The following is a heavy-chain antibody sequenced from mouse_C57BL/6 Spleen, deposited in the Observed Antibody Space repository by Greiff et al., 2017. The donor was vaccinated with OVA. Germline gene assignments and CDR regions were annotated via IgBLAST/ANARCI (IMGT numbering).Heavy chain of an antibody. Sequence: EVKVEESGGGLVQPGGSMKLSCVASGFTFSNYWMNWVRQSPEKGLEWVAQIRLKSDNYATHYAESVKGRFTISRDDSKSSVYLQMNNLRAEDTGIYYCTGSPNYYGSSYEYFDVWGTGTTVTVSS. CDR2: IRLKSDNYAT. V-gene: IGHV6-3*01. J-gene: IGHJ1*03. D-gene: IGHD1-1*01. CDR3: TGSPNYYGSSYEYFDV. CDR1: GFTFSNYW.